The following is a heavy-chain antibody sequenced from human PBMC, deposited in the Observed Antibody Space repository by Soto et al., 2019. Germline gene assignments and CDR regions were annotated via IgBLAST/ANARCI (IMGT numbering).Heavy chain of an antibody. CDR3: ARGHGYQLRTWFDP. CDR2: INNSGRT. CDR1: GASSSTYY. Sequence: PSXTLSLTCTVSGASSSTYYCSWIMQPPGKGLEWIGYINNSGRTNYNPSLKSRVTISLDTSKNQFSLKLSSVTAADTAVYYCARGHGYQLRTWFDPWGQGTLVTVSS. V-gene: IGHV4-59*12. D-gene: IGHD2-2*01. J-gene: IGHJ5*02.